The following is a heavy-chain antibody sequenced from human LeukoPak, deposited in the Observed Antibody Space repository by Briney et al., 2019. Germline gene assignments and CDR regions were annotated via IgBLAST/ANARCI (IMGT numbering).Heavy chain of an antibody. D-gene: IGHD6-13*01. V-gene: IGHV2-5*02. CDR1: GFSLSTSGVG. CDR3: ARIAAAGLDRHLNWWFDP. Sequence: SGPTLVNPTQTLTLTCTFSGFSLSTSGVGVGWIRQPPGKALEWLALIYWDDDKRYSPSLKSRLTITKDTSKNQVVLTMTNMDPVDTATYYCARIAAAGLDRHLNWWFDPWGQGTLVTVSS. CDR2: IYWDDDK. J-gene: IGHJ5*02.